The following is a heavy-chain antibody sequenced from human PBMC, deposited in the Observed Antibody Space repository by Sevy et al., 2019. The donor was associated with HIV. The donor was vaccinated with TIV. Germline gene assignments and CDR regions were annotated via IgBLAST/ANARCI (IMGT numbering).Heavy chain of an antibody. D-gene: IGHD3-22*01. CDR1: XXXXSSNXAS. Sequence: SQTLSLTCAXSXXXXSSNXASWNWIRQSPSRGLGWLGRTYYKSKWYNEYALSVKSRITINPATSKNQFALQLNSVTPEDXXVYYCARGRXXXGYYRRYXXXGMXVXGQGTTVTVSS. V-gene: IGHV6-1*01. CDR2: TYYKSKWYN. J-gene: IGHJ6*02. CDR3: ARGRXXXGYYRRYXXXGMXV.